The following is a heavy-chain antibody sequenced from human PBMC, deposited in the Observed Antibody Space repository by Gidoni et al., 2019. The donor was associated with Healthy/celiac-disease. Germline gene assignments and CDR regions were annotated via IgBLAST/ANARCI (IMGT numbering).Heavy chain of an antibody. J-gene: IGHJ3*02. CDR3: ARDERTGAIPNDAFDI. Sequence: QVQLQESGPGLVKPSETLSLTCTVSGGSISSYYWSWIRQPPGKGLEWIGYIYYSGSTNYNPSLKSRVTISVDTSKNQFSLKLSSVTAADTAVYYCARDERTGAIPNDAFDIWGQGTMVTVSS. CDR1: GGSISSYY. D-gene: IGHD7-27*01. CDR2: IYYSGST. V-gene: IGHV4-59*01.